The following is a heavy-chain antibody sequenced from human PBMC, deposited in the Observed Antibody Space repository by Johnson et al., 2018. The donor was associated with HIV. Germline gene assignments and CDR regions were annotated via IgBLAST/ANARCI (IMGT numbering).Heavy chain of an antibody. V-gene: IGHV3-66*01. Sequence: VQLVESGGTLVQPGGSLRLSCVASGFIVSTNYMNWVRQAPGKGLEWVSVIYSGGTTYSADSVKGRFTISRDNAKNTPYLQMNSLRAEETAVYYCAREKVVAATYDAFDIWGQGTMVTVSS. CDR3: AREKVVAATYDAFDI. D-gene: IGHD2-15*01. J-gene: IGHJ3*02. CDR2: IYSGGTT. CDR1: GFIVSTNY.